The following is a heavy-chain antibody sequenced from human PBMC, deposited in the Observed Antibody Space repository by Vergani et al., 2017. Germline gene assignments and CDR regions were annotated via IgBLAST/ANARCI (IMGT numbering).Heavy chain of an antibody. J-gene: IGHJ4*02. Sequence: EVQLVESGGGLIQPGGSLRLSCAASGFTVSSNYMSWVRQAPGKGLEWVSVIYSGGSTYYADSVKGRFTISRDNSKNTLYLQMNSLRAEDTAVYYCARGALRIPPTYYLDYWGQGTLVTVSS. V-gene: IGHV3-53*01. CDR2: IYSGGST. CDR1: GFTVSSNY. CDR3: ARGALRIPPTYYLDY. D-gene: IGHD5-18*01.